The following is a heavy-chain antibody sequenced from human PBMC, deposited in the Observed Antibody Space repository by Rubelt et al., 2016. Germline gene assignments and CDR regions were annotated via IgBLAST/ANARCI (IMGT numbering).Heavy chain of an antibody. Sequence: SVKGRFTISRDNAKNSLYLQMNSLRAEDTAVYYCARESTAPPYYFDYWGQGSLVTVSS. CDR3: ARESTAPPYYFDY. J-gene: IGHJ4*02. D-gene: IGHD4-11*01. V-gene: IGHV3-21*04.